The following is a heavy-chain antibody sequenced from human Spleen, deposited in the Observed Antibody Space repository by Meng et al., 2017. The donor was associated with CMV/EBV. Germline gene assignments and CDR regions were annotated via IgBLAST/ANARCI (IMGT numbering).Heavy chain of an antibody. V-gene: IGHV1-46*01. CDR1: GYTFTSYY. CDR2: INPSGGST. Sequence: ASVKVSCKASGYTFTSYYMHWVRQAPGQGLEWMGIINPSGGSTSYAQKFQGRVTMTRDTSTSTAYMELSSLRSEDTAVYYCAGGAYSSGWYYYYYYGMDVWGQGTTVTVSS. J-gene: IGHJ6*02. CDR3: AGGAYSSGWYYYYYYGMDV. D-gene: IGHD6-19*01.